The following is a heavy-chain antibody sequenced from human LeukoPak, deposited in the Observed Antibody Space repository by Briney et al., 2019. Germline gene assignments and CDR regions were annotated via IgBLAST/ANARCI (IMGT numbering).Heavy chain of an antibody. Sequence: ASVKVSCKASGYTLTDYYMHWVRQAPGQGLEWMAWINPNSGATIYAQNFQDRVTVTRDTSISTAYKELSSLRSDDTAVYYCARGRQTYYYYMDVWGKGTTVTVSS. CDR1: GYTLTDYY. V-gene: IGHV1-2*02. CDR3: ARGRQTYYYYMDV. CDR2: INPNSGAT. J-gene: IGHJ6*03.